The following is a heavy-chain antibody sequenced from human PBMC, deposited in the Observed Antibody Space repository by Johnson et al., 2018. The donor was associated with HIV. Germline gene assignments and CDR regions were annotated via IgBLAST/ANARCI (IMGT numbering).Heavy chain of an antibody. Sequence: QVQLVESGGGVVQPGGSLRLSCAASGFTFSSYGMHWVRQAPGKGLERVAFTRYDGSNKYYADSVKGRFTISRDNSKNTLYLQMNSLRAEDTAVYYCAKDRTGFDAFDIWGQGTMVTVSS. V-gene: IGHV3-30*02. CDR3: AKDRTGFDAFDI. J-gene: IGHJ3*02. D-gene: IGHD1-1*01. CDR1: GFTFSSYG. CDR2: TRYDGSNK.